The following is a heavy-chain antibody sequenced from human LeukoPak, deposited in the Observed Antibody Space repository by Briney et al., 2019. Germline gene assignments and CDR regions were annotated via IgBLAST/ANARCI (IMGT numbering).Heavy chain of an antibody. CDR2: MYYSGRT. D-gene: IGHD5-12*01. CDR1: GGSISNSSHY. CDR3: ARQVKGRVATIVDY. J-gene: IGHJ4*02. Sequence: PSETLSLTCTVSGGSISNSSHYWGWIRQPPGKGLEWIGSMYYSGRTYYNPSLKSRVTISVDTSKNQFSLKLSSVTAADTAVYYCARQVKGRVATIVDYWGQGTLVTVSS. V-gene: IGHV4-39*01.